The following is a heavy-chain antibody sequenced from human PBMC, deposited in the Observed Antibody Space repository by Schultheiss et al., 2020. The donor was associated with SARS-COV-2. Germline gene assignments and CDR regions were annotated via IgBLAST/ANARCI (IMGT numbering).Heavy chain of an antibody. D-gene: IGHD1-7*01. J-gene: IGHJ5*02. CDR3: ARSRSIGLELPVGPLSNWFDP. V-gene: IGHV1-58*01. CDR1: GFTFTSSA. CDR2: IVVGSGNT. Sequence: SVKVSCKASGFTFTSSAVQWVRQARGQRLEWIGWIVVGSGNTNYAQKFQERVTMTTDTSTSTAYMELRSLRSEDTAVYYCARSRSIGLELPVGPLSNWFDPWGQGTLVTVSS.